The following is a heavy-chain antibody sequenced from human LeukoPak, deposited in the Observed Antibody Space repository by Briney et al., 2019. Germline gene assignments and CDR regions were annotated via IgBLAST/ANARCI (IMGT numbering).Heavy chain of an antibody. V-gene: IGHV4-39*07. CDR1: GGSINSGDYY. J-gene: IGHJ4*02. CDR3: ARGVRY. Sequence: SETLSLTCTVSGGSINSGDYYWVWIRQPPGKGLEWIGSIYYSGSTSYNPSLKSRVTMTVDTSKSQFSLKLSSVTAADTAVYYCARGVRYWGQGTLVTVSS. D-gene: IGHD3-16*01. CDR2: IYYSGST.